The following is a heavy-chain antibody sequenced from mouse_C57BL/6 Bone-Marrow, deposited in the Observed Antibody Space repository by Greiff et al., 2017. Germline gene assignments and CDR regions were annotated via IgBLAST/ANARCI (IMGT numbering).Heavy chain of an antibody. CDR3: ARDYGRPSFDY. CDR2: IYPGDGDT. D-gene: IGHD1-1*01. V-gene: IGHV1-82*01. CDR1: GYAFSSSW. J-gene: IGHJ2*01. Sequence: QVQLQQSGPELVKPGASVKISCKASGYAFSSSWMNWVKQRPGKGLEWIGRIYPGDGDTTYNGKFKGKATLTADKSSSTAYMQLSSLTSEDSAVXVCARDYGRPSFDYWGQGTTVTVSA.